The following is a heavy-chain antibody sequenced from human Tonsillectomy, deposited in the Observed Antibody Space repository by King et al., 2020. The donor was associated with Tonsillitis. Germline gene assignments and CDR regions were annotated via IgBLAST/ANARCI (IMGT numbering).Heavy chain of an antibody. D-gene: IGHD1-14*01. V-gene: IGHV4-31*03. Sequence: VQLQESGPGLVKPSQTLSLTCIVSGGSISSDSYYWSWIRQHPGKGLEWIGYIHYTGSTYYSPSLKSRMTISVDTSKSQFSLTLSSVTAADTAVYYCASPSCSSTTCYRPEYFQDWGQGALVTVSS. J-gene: IGHJ1*01. CDR2: IHYTGST. CDR1: GGSISSDSYY. CDR3: ASPSCSSTTCYRPEYFQD.